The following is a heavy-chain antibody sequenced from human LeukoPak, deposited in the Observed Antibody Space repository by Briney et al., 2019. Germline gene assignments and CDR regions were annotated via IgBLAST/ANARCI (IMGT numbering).Heavy chain of an antibody. CDR2: INPNSGGT. J-gene: IGHJ4*02. V-gene: IGHV1-2*02. Sequence: ASVKVSCKASGYTFTGYYMHWVRQSPEQGLEWMGWINPNSGGTNYAQKFQGRVTMTRDTSISTAYMELSRLRSDDTAVYYCARPLPYSSSWPYDYWGQGTLVTVSS. D-gene: IGHD6-13*01. CDR1: GYTFTGYY. CDR3: ARPLPYSSSWPYDY.